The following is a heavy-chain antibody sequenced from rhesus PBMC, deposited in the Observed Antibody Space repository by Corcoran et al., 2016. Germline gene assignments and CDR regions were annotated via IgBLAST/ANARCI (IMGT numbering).Heavy chain of an antibody. D-gene: IGHD5-42*01. Sequence: QLQLQESGPGLVKPSETLSLTCAVSGGSISSGYGWSWIRQPPGTGLEWSGHIFGSIGSTHYNPSLKSRVTISTDTSKNQFSLKLSSVTAADTAVYYCARVGVLGIGGLDSWGQGVVVTVSS. CDR3: ARVGVLGIGGLDS. V-gene: IGHV4S7*01. CDR1: GGSISSGYG. J-gene: IGHJ6*01. CDR2: IFGSIGST.